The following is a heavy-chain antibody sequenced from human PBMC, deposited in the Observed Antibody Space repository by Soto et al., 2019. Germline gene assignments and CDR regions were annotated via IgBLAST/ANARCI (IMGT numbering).Heavy chain of an antibody. D-gene: IGHD3-9*01. J-gene: IGHJ6*02. CDR1: GGSVSSGSYY. CDR2: IYYSGST. Sequence: SETLSLTCTVSGGSVSSGSYYWSWIRQPPGKGLEWIGYIYYSGSTNYNPSLKSRVTISVDTSKNQFSLKLSSVTAADTAVYYCARDYDIFGQGNYYYYGMDVWGQGTTVTVSS. CDR3: ARDYDIFGQGNYYYYGMDV. V-gene: IGHV4-61*01.